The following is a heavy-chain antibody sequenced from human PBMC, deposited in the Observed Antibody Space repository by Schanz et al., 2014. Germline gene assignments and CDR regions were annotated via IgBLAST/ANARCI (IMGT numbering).Heavy chain of an antibody. D-gene: IGHD3-10*01. Sequence: EVQLVESGGGLIQPGGSLRLSCAASGFTFSSYAMSWVRQAPGKGLEWVSTISASGGSTYYADSVKGRFTISRDNSKNTLYLQMNSLRAEDTAVYYCARANYRRKINCDYWGRGTLVTVSS. V-gene: IGHV3-23*04. J-gene: IGHJ4*02. CDR1: GFTFSSYA. CDR3: ARANYRRKINCDY. CDR2: ISASGGST.